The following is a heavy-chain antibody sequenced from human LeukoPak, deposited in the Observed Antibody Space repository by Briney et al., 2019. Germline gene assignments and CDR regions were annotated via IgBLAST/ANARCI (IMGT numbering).Heavy chain of an antibody. V-gene: IGHV4-59*01. J-gene: IGHJ6*02. D-gene: IGHD4-17*01. CDR3: ARDLGRYGDYPPGNGMDV. Sequence: SETLSLTCTVSGGSISSYYWSWIRQPPGKGLEWIGYIYYSGSTNYNPSLKSRVTISVDTSKSQFSLKLSSVTAADTAVYYCARDLGRYGDYPPGNGMDVWGQGTTVTVSS. CDR1: GGSISSYY. CDR2: IYYSGST.